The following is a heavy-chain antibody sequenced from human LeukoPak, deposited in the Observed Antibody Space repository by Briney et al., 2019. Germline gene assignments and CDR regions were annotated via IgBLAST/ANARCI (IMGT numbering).Heavy chain of an antibody. CDR2: INPSGGST. CDR3: ARPVEVDTDIQTTGAFDI. J-gene: IGHJ3*02. CDR1: GYTFTSYY. V-gene: IGHV1-46*01. Sequence: GASVKLSCKASGYTFTSYYMHWVRQAPGQGLEWMGIINPSGGSTSYAQKFQGRVTMTRDMSTSTLYMELSSLRSEDTAVYYCARPVEVDTDIQTTGAFDIWGQGTMVTVSS. D-gene: IGHD5-18*01.